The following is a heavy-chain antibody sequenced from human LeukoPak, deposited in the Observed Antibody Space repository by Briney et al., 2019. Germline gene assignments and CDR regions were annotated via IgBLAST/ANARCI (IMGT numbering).Heavy chain of an antibody. J-gene: IGHJ6*02. V-gene: IGHV1-18*01. CDR3: ARVWFGELYNGMDV. CDR2: ISAYNGNT. Sequence: ASVKVSCKASGYTFTSYGISWVRQAPGQGLEWIGWISAYNGNTNYAQKLQGRVTMTTDTSTSTAYMELRSLRSDDTAVYYCARVWFGELYNGMDVWGQGTTVTVSS. CDR1: GYTFTSYG. D-gene: IGHD3-10*01.